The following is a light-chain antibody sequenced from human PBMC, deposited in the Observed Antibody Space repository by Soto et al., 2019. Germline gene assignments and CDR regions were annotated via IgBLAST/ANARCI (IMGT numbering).Light chain of an antibody. Sequence: DIQMTQSPPSLSASVGDRVTITCQVSQDIRKYLNWYQQKPGKAPKLLIYDASNLETGVPSRFSGSASGTAFTFTISSLQPEDVATYYCQQYDSLPPLFTFGPGTKVDIK. V-gene: IGKV1-33*01. CDR3: QQYDSLPPLFT. J-gene: IGKJ3*01. CDR1: QDIRKY. CDR2: DAS.